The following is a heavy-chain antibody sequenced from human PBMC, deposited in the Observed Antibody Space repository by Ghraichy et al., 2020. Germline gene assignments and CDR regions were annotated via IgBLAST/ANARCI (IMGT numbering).Heavy chain of an antibody. V-gene: IGHV4-34*01. CDR3: ARGQNYDILTGYQPTSNWFDP. CDR2: INHSGST. Sequence: SETLSLTCAVYGGSFSGYYWSWIRQPPGKGLEWIGEINHSGSTNYNPSLKSRVTISVDTSKNPFSLKLSSVTAADTAVYYCARGQNYDILTGYQPTSNWFDPWGQGSLVTVSS. D-gene: IGHD3-9*01. J-gene: IGHJ5*02. CDR1: GGSFSGYY.